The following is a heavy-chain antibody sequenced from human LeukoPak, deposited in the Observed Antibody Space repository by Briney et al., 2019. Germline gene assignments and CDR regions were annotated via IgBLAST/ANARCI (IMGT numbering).Heavy chain of an antibody. CDR3: AREYRWGDCLDP. CDR2: IYYSGST. J-gene: IGHJ5*02. D-gene: IGHD2-8*02. V-gene: IGHV4-61*01. Sequence: PSETLSLTCTVSGGSVSSGSYYWSWLRQPPGKGLEWIGYIYYSGSTNYNPSLKSRVTISVDTSKNQFSLKLSSVTAADTAVYYCAREYRWGDCLDPWGQGTPVTVSS. CDR1: GGSVSSGSYY.